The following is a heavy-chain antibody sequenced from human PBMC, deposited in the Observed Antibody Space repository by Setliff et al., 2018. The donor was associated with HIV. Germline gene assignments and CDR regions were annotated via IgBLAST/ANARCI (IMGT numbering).Heavy chain of an antibody. D-gene: IGHD3-3*02. CDR3: ARDGTTFLAAMDV. J-gene: IGHJ6*03. Sequence: PGGSLRLSCAASGFIFNDYWMIWVRQPPGRGLEWVATLNQDGINKYYVDSVRGRFTISRDNAKNSLYLQMNSLRAEDTAVYYCARDGTTFLAAMDVWGKGTTVTVSS. CDR1: GFIFNDYW. CDR2: LNQDGINK. V-gene: IGHV3-7*01.